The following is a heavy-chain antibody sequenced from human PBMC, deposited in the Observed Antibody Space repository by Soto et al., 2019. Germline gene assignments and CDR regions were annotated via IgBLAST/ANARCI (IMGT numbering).Heavy chain of an antibody. J-gene: IGHJ4*02. Sequence: PSETLSLTCNVSGGSIYTYSWSWIRQPPGKGLEWIGYIYYSGSTNYNPSLKSRVTISVDTSKNQFSLKLSSVTAADTAVYYCAAGDYGDYAYWGQGTLVTVSS. V-gene: IGHV4-59*01. D-gene: IGHD4-17*01. CDR3: AAGDYGDYAY. CDR1: GGSIYTYS. CDR2: IYYSGST.